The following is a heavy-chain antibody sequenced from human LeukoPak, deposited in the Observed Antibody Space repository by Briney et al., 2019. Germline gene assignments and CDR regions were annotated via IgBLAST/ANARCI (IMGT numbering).Heavy chain of an antibody. D-gene: IGHD2-21*02. CDR1: GFTFSNSA. CDR2: VIVGSGRT. CDR3: AAELYGGIFGHCCSFAY. V-gene: IGHV1-58*02. J-gene: IGHJ4*02. Sequence: ASVKVSCKTSGFTFSNSAIQWVRQARGQSLEWIGWVIVGSGRTHYAQRLHDRLLITRDMATNVATLEVSSLTSEDTAIYYCAAELYGGIFGHCCSFAYWGQGTLVTVSS.